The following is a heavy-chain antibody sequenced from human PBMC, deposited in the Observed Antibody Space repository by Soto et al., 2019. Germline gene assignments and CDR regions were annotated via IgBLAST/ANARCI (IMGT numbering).Heavy chain of an antibody. CDR1: GGSISRYY. CDR2: IYYSGST. J-gene: IGHJ6*03. CDR3: AREGGYCSSTSCYHYYYYMDV. Sequence: SEALSLTCTVSGGSISRYYWSWIRQPPGKGLEWIGYIYYSGSTNYNPSLKSRVTISVDTSKNQFSLKLSSVTAADTAVYYCAREGGYCSSTSCYHYYYYMDVWGKGTTVTVSS. V-gene: IGHV4-59*01. D-gene: IGHD2-2*01.